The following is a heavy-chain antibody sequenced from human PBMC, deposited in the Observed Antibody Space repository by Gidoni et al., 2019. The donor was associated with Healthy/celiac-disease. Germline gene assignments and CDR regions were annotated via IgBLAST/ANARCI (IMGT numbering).Heavy chain of an antibody. CDR3: ARQEGITMVRGVIIKSPFDY. CDR2: IYYSGST. J-gene: IGHJ4*02. D-gene: IGHD3-10*01. Sequence: QLQLQESVPGLVKPSETLSLTCTVSGGSISSSSYYWGWIRQPPGKGLEWIGSIYYSGSTYDNPSLKSRVTISVDTSKNQFSLKLSSVTAADTAVYYCARQEGITMVRGVIIKSPFDYWGQGTLVTVSS. V-gene: IGHV4-39*01. CDR1: GGSISSSSYY.